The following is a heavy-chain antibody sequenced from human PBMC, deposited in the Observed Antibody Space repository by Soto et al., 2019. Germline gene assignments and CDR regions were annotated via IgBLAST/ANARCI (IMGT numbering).Heavy chain of an antibody. CDR1: GLTFDDYA. CDR2: ISWNSGSI. D-gene: IGHD3-16*01. CDR3: AKDWSHVLNDAFDI. V-gene: IGHV3-9*01. J-gene: IGHJ3*02. Sequence: PGGSLRLSCAASGLTFDDYAMHWVRQAPGKGLEWVSGISWNSGSIGYADSVKGRFTISRDNAKNSLYLQMNSLRAEDTALYYCAKDWSHVLNDAFDIWGHGTMVTVSS.